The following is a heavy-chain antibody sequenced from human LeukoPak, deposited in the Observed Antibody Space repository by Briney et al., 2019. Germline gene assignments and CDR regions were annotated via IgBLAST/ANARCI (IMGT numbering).Heavy chain of an antibody. Sequence: SETLSLTCAVYGGSFSGYYWSWIRQPPGKGLEWIGEINHSGSTNYNPSLKSRVTISVDTSKNQFSLKLSSVTAADTAVYYCARASSGYYWGAFDIWGQGTMVTVSS. CDR1: GGSFSGYY. D-gene: IGHD3-22*01. CDR2: INHSGST. V-gene: IGHV4-34*01. J-gene: IGHJ3*02. CDR3: ARASSGYYWGAFDI.